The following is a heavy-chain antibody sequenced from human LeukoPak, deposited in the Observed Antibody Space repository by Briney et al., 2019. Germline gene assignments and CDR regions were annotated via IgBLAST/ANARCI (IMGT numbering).Heavy chain of an antibody. CDR3: ARGRITIFGVVRRGYFDY. V-gene: IGHV1-18*01. CDR1: GYTFTSYG. D-gene: IGHD3-3*01. Sequence: ASVKVSCKASGYTFTSYGISWVRQAPGQGLEWMGWISAHNGNTNYAQKLQGRVTMTTDTSTSTAYMELRSLRSDDTAVYYCARGRITIFGVVRRGYFDYWGQGTLVTVSS. J-gene: IGHJ4*02. CDR2: ISAHNGNT.